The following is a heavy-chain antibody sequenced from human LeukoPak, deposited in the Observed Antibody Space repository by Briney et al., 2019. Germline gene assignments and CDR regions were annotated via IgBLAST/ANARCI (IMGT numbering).Heavy chain of an antibody. V-gene: IGHV4-39*01. CDR3: ARQWLVHWYFDL. D-gene: IGHD6-19*01. J-gene: IGHJ2*01. CDR1: GGSISSSSYY. CDR2: IYYSGST. Sequence: SETLSLTCTVSGGSISSSSYYWGWIRQPPGKGLEWIGSIYYSGSTYYNPSLKSRVTISVDTSKNQFSLKLSSVTAADTAVYYCARQWLVHWYFDLWGRGTLVTVSS.